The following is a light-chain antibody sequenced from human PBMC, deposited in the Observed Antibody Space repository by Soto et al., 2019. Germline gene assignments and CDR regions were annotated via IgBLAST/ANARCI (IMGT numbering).Light chain of an antibody. CDR3: QQFNSYPRT. J-gene: IGKJ2*02. V-gene: IGKV1-13*02. Sequence: AIQLTQSPSSLSASVGDRVTITCRASQGISSALAWYQQKPGKAPKLLIYDASRLESGVPSRFSGSGSGTDFTLTISSLRPEDFATYYCQQFNSYPRTVGQGTKLEIK. CDR2: DAS. CDR1: QGISSA.